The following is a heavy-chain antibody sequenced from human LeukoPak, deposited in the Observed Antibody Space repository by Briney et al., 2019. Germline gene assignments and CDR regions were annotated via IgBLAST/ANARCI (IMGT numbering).Heavy chain of an antibody. D-gene: IGHD3-22*01. J-gene: IGHJ3*02. CDR2: ISAYNGNT. Sequence: GASVKVSCKASGYTFTSYGISGVRQAPGQGLEWMGCISAYNGNTNYAQKLQGRVTITTDTSSRTACMELRGLRSDDTAVYYCARARNYYDSSGFYYEGDAFDIWGQGTMVTVSS. V-gene: IGHV1-18*01. CDR3: ARARNYYDSSGFYYEGDAFDI. CDR1: GYTFTSYG.